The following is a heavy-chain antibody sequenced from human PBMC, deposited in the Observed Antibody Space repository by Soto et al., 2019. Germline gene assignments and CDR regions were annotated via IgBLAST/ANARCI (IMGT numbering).Heavy chain of an antibody. CDR3: AITTAYETSGYYYHTY. Sequence: GASVKVSWKASGYTFTSYGISWVRQAPGQGLEWMGWISGYNGNTKYAQKLQGRVTVTTDTSTSTAYMELRSLISDDTAVYYCAITTAYETSGYYYHTYWGKGTQVTVS. D-gene: IGHD3-22*01. V-gene: IGHV1-18*01. CDR2: ISGYNGNT. CDR1: GYTFTSYG. J-gene: IGHJ4*02.